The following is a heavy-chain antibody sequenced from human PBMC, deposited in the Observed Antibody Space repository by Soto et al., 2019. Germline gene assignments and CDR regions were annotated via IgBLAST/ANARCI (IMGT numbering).Heavy chain of an antibody. CDR1: GFSLTTSGVG. CDR2: IYWDDDK. Sequence: QITLKESGPTLVKPTQTLTLTCTFSGFSLTTSGVGVGWIRQPPGKALEWLALIYWDDDKSYRPSLKSRLTIAMDTDPNQVVLSRTNMDPVDQSTYYCARTGVPPPTWMDVWGQGTTVTGSS. D-gene: IGHD3-3*01. CDR3: ARTGVPPPTWMDV. V-gene: IGHV2-5*02. J-gene: IGHJ6*02.